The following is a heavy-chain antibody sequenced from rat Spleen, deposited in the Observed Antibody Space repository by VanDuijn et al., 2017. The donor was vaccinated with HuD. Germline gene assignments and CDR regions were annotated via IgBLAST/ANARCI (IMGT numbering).Heavy chain of an antibody. CDR1: GFTFSNYY. V-gene: IGHV5-27*01. Sequence: EVQLVESGGGLVQPGRSLKLSCAASGFTFSNYYMAWVRQAPTKGLEWVAYISPGGGSTYYRDSVKDRFTNSRENAKSTLYLQMDSLRSEDTATYYCTTDRLGADYFDYWGQGVMVTVSS. CDR2: ISPGGGST. D-gene: IGHD5-1*01. CDR3: TTDRLGADYFDY. J-gene: IGHJ2*01.